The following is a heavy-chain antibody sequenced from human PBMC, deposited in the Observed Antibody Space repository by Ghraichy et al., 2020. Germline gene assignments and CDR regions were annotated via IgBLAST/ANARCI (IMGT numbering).Heavy chain of an antibody. V-gene: IGHV3-23*01. CDR1: GFTFSNYV. J-gene: IGHJ5*02. CDR3: VKGLGLIDH. CDR2: IGVSDGTT. Sequence: GGSLTLSCAASGFTFSNYVMSWFRQAPGKGLESFSGIGVSDGTTDYADSVKGRFTISRDNSKNTLYLQMNNLRVEDPAVYYCVKGLGLIDHWGQGTLVTVSS. D-gene: IGHD3-16*01.